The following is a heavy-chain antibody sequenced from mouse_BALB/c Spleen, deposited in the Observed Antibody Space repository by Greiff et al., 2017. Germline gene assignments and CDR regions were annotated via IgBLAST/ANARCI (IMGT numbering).Heavy chain of an antibody. CDR2: ISSGGST. CDR1: GFTFSSYA. D-gene: IGHD1-1*01. CDR3: ARERGGYYYGSSDYFDY. Sequence: EVKLVESGGGLVKPGGSLKLSCAASGFTFSSYAMSWVRQTPEKRLEWVASISSGGSTSYPDSVKGRFTISRDNARNILYLQMSSLRSEDTAMYYCARERGGYYYGSSDYFDYWGQGTTLTVSS. J-gene: IGHJ2*01. V-gene: IGHV5-6-5*01.